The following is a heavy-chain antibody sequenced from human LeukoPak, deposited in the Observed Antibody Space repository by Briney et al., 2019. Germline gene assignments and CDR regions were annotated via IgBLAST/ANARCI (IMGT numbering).Heavy chain of an antibody. J-gene: IGHJ6*03. CDR3: ARGKIFGVVVDMDV. CDR1: GGSISCGSYY. D-gene: IGHD3-3*01. Sequence: SQTLSLTCTVSGGSISCGSYYWSWIRQPAGKGLEWIGRIYTSGSTNYNPSLKSRVTISVDTSKNQFSLKLSSVTAADTAVYYCARGKIFGVVVDMDVWGKGTTVTVSS. V-gene: IGHV4-61*02. CDR2: IYTSGST.